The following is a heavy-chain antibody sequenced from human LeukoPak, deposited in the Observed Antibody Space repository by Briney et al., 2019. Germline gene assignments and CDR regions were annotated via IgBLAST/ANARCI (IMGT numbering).Heavy chain of an antibody. V-gene: IGHV1-69*04. J-gene: IGHJ5*02. Sequence: ASVKVSCKASGGTFSSYAISWVRQAPGQGLEWMGRIIPILGIANYAQKFQGRVTITADKSTSTAYMELSSLRSEDTAVYYCARDLEGGDRGFDPWGQGTLVTVSS. CDR3: ARDLEGGDRGFDP. D-gene: IGHD2-21*01. CDR2: IIPILGIA. CDR1: GGTFSSYA.